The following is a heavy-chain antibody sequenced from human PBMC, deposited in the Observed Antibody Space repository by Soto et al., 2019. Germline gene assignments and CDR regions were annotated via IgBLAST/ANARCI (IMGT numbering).Heavy chain of an antibody. CDR3: ATPPRY. CDR2: IIRILGLA. Sequence: QVQLVQSGAEVKNPGSSVKVSCKASGGTFSSYTISWVRQAPGQGLEWMGRIIRILGLANYAQPFQGRVTITSDKSTGTAYMELSSLRSEDTAVYYFATPPRYWGQGTLVTVS. J-gene: IGHJ4*02. CDR1: GGTFSSYT. V-gene: IGHV1-69*02.